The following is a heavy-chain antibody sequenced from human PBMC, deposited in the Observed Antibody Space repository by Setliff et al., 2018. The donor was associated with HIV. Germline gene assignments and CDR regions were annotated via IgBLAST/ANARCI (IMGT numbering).Heavy chain of an antibody. V-gene: IGHV4-39*01. CDR2: FHYSGST. J-gene: IGHJ3*02. D-gene: IGHD3-3*01. Sequence: SETLSLTCNVSAGSFTSGSYYWGWIRQPPGKGLEWIGSFHYSGSTNYNPSLKSRVTISVDTSKNQFSLKLTSVTAADTAVYYCARRARTTIFGVAQGAFDIWGQGTVVTVSS. CDR3: ARRARTTIFGVAQGAFDI. CDR1: AGSFTSGSYY.